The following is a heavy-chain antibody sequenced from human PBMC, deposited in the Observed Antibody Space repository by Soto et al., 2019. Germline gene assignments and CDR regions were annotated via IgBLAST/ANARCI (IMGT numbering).Heavy chain of an antibody. J-gene: IGHJ4*02. Sequence: PGGSLRLSCAASGFIFSNYAMSWVRQAPGRGLAWVSAISSSADSTHYADSVKGRFTISRDNSKNTLYLQMNSLRAEDTAVYFCAKTVGTTSKFDYWGQGTLVTVSS. CDR3: AKTVGTTSKFDY. V-gene: IGHV3-23*01. D-gene: IGHD1-26*01. CDR1: GFIFSNYA. CDR2: ISSSADST.